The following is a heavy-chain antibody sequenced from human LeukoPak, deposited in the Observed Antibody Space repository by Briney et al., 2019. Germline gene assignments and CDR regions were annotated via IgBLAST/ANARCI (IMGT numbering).Heavy chain of an antibody. D-gene: IGHD2-15*01. CDR3: AKDRRYSQDY. J-gene: IGHJ4*02. CDR2: IRYDGSNK. CDR1: GFTLSSYG. V-gene: IGHV3-30*02. Sequence: GGSLRLSCTASGFTLSSYGMPWVRQAPGKGLEWVAFIRYDGSNKNYADSAKGRFTISRDNSKNTLYLQMNSLRAEDTAVYYYAKDRRYSQDYWGQGTLVTVSS.